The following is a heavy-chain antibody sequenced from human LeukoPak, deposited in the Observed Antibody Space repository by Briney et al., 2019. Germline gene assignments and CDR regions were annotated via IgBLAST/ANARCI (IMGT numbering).Heavy chain of an antibody. V-gene: IGHV4-61*02. J-gene: IGHJ6*03. CDR3: ARQGQGRYCSSTSCYTGRGYYYYYLDV. CDR1: GGSISSGTYY. Sequence: PSETLSLTCAVSGGSISSGTYYWSWIRQPAGKGLEWIGRIYSSGSTNYNPSLKSRVTISVDTSKNQFSLKLSSVTAADTAVYYCARQGQGRYCSSTSCYTGRGYYYYYLDVWGKGTTVTVSS. D-gene: IGHD2-2*02. CDR2: IYSSGST.